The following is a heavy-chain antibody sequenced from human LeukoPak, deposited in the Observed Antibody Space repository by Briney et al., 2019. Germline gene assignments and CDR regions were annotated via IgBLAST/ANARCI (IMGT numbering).Heavy chain of an antibody. J-gene: IGHJ5*02. CDR2: INPNSGGT. CDR1: GYTFTGYY. CDR3: ARGVTYYDFWGGYRNWFDP. D-gene: IGHD3-3*01. V-gene: IGHV1-2*02. Sequence: ASVKVSCKASGYTFTGYYMHWVRQAPGQGLEWMGWINPNSGGTNYAQKFQGRVTMTRDTSISTAYMELSRLRSDDTAVYYCARGVTYYDFWGGYRNWFDPWGQGTLVTVSS.